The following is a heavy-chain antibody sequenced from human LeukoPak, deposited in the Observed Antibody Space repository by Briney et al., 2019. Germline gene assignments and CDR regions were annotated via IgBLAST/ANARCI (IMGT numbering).Heavy chain of an antibody. Sequence: GGSLRLSCAAAGFTFSSYWMTWVRQAPGKGLGWVANIKQDGSEKNYVDSVKGRFTISRDNSKNTLYLQMNSLRAEDTAVYYCARESGYSYGYWFDPWGQGTLVTVSS. J-gene: IGHJ5*02. D-gene: IGHD5-18*01. CDR3: ARESGYSYGYWFDP. V-gene: IGHV3-7*01. CDR2: IKQDGSEK. CDR1: GFTFSSYW.